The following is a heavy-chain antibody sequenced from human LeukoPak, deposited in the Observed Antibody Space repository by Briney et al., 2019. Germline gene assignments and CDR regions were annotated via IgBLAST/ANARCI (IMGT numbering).Heavy chain of an antibody. CDR1: GYTFTGYY. V-gene: IGHV1-2*02. D-gene: IGHD3-22*01. CDR2: INPNSGGT. J-gene: IGHJ1*01. CDR3: ARVPYSSGYYYFDQH. Sequence: ASVKVSCKASGYTFTGYYMHWVRQAPGQGLEWMGWINPNSGGTNYAQKFQGRVTMTRDTSISTAYMELSRLRSDDTAVYYCARVPYSSGYYYFDQHWGQGTLVTVSS.